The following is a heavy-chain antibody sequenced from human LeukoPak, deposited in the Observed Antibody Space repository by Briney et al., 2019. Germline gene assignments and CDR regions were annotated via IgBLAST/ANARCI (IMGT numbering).Heavy chain of an antibody. CDR1: GGSISSGSYY. J-gene: IGHJ5*02. D-gene: IGHD3-3*01. CDR3: ARDSGRSITIFGVVTGYNWFDP. V-gene: IGHV4-61*02. Sequence: SETLSLTCTVSGGSISSGSYYWRWVRQPAGKGVEWVGRIYTSGSTNYNPSLKSRVTISVDTSKNQFSLKLSSVTAAHTAVYYCARDSGRSITIFGVVTGYNWFDPWGQGTLVTVSS. CDR2: IYTSGST.